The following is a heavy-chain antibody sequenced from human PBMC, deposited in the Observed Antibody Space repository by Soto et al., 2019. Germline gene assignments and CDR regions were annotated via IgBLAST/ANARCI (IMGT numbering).Heavy chain of an antibody. V-gene: IGHV1-69*12. J-gene: IGHJ6*02. D-gene: IGHD5-12*01. Sequence: QVQLVQSGAEVKKPGSSVKVSCKASGGTFSSYAINWVRQARGQGLEWMGGTIPMFGTANYAQKFQGRVTITADESTSTAYMELSSLRSEDTAVYYCARDGGYSGYDRTIYYYGMDVWGQGTTVTVSS. CDR3: ARDGGYSGYDRTIYYYGMDV. CDR2: TIPMFGTA. CDR1: GGTFSSYA.